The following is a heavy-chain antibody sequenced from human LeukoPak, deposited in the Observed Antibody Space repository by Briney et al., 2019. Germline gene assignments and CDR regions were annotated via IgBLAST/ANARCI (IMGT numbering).Heavy chain of an antibody. V-gene: IGHV1-69*13. D-gene: IGHD3-10*01. CDR1: GGTFSSYA. CDR2: IIPIFGTA. Sequence: GASVKVSCKASGGTFSSYAISWVRQAPGQGLEWMGGIIPIFGTANYAQKFQGRVTITADESTSTAYMELSSLRSEDTAVYYCARDRYGSGGYRGAFDIWGQGTMVTVSS. J-gene: IGHJ3*02. CDR3: ARDRYGSGGYRGAFDI.